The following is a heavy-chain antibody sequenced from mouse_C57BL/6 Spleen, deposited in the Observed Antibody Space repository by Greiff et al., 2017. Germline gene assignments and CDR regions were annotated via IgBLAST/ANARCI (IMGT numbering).Heavy chain of an antibody. V-gene: IGHV1-64*01. Sequence: VQLQQPGAELVKPGASVKLSCKASGYTFTSYWMHWVKQRPGQGLEWIGMIHPNSGSTNYNEKFKSKATLTVDKSTSTAYMQLSSLTSEDSAVYYCASLWDYGSSHWYFGVWGTGTTVTVSS. CDR1: GYTFTSYW. CDR3: ASLWDYGSSHWYFGV. D-gene: IGHD1-1*01. CDR2: IHPNSGST. J-gene: IGHJ1*03.